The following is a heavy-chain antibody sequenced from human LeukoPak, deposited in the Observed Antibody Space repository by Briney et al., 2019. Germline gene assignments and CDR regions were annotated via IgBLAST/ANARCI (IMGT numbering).Heavy chain of an antibody. CDR1: GFTVSSNY. Sequence: GGSLRLSFAASGFTVSSNYMSRVRQAPGKGLEWVSVIYSGGSTYYADSVKGRFTISRDNAKNSLYLQMNSLRAEDTAVYYCARLVSDFDYWGQGTLVTVSS. V-gene: IGHV3-66*04. CDR3: ARLVSDFDY. CDR2: IYSGGST. J-gene: IGHJ4*02.